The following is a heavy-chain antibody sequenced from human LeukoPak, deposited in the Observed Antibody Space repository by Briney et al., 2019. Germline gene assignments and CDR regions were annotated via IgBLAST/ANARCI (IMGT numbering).Heavy chain of an antibody. V-gene: IGHV3-21*01. Sequence: GGSLRLSCAASGFTFSSYSMNWVRQAPGKGLEWVSSISSSSSYIYYAGSVKGRFTISRDNAKNSLYLQMNSLRAEDTAVYYCASASGTTRESATYYYYMDVWGKGTTVTVSS. CDR2: ISSSSSYI. CDR3: ASASGTTRESATYYYYMDV. CDR1: GFTFSSYS. J-gene: IGHJ6*03. D-gene: IGHD1-7*01.